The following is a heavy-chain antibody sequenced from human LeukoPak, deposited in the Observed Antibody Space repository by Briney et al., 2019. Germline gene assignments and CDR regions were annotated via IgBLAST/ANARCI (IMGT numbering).Heavy chain of an antibody. CDR3: ARDRDGDYVSRSHRPIQGLYFQH. Sequence: GGSLRLSCAASGFTFSSYAMHWVRQAPGKGLEWVAVITYDGSNKYYADSVKGRFTISRDNSKNTLYLQMHRQRAEATAVYYCARDRDGDYVSRSHRPIQGLYFQHWGQGTLVTVSS. D-gene: IGHD4-17*01. V-gene: IGHV3-30*04. CDR1: GFTFSSYA. J-gene: IGHJ1*01. CDR2: ITYDGSNK.